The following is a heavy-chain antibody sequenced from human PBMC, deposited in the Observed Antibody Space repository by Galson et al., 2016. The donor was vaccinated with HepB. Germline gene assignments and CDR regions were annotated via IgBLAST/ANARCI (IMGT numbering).Heavy chain of an antibody. Sequence: SVKVSCKASGGTFNNYTFTWVRQAPGQGLEWMGRIIPIVGRAEYAQNLQARITITADKSSSTTYMELRSLTSDDTALCYCAKAHFRMKDHLTGRQYYGLDVWGQGTTVTVSS. D-gene: IGHD3-9*01. CDR1: GGTFNNYT. CDR2: IIPIVGRA. J-gene: IGHJ6*02. CDR3: AKAHFRMKDHLTGRQYYGLDV. V-gene: IGHV1-69*02.